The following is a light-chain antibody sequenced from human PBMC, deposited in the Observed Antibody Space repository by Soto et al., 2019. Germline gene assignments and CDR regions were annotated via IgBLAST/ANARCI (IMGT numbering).Light chain of an antibody. CDR3: QQYGTSPFT. V-gene: IGKV3-20*01. CDR1: QSVRDSY. CDR2: GAY. J-gene: IGKJ2*01. Sequence: IVLTQSPGTLSLSPGERATLSCRASQSVRDSYLAWYQKKPGQAPRLLIYGAYARAAGIPDSFSGSGSGTDGALTISRLEPEDFAVYYCQQYGTSPFTFGQGTKLEIK.